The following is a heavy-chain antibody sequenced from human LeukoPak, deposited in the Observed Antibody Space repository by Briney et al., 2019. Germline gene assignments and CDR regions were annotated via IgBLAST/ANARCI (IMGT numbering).Heavy chain of an antibody. D-gene: IGHD3-16*01. J-gene: IGHJ5*02. CDR3: ARDGGGAPNWFDP. CDR2: IYHSGST. Sequence: SETLSLTCTVSGGSISSYYWSWIRQPPGKGLEWIGEIYHSGSTNYNPSLKSRVTISVDKSKNQFSLRLSSVTAADTAVYYCARDGGGAPNWFDPWGQGTLVTVSS. V-gene: IGHV4-59*12. CDR1: GGSISSYY.